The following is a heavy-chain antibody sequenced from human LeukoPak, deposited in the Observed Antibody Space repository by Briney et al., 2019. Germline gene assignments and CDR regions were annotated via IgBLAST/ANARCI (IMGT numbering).Heavy chain of an antibody. CDR2: FSGSGAGT. CDR1: GFNLRSYA. V-gene: IGHV3-23*01. CDR3: AKGDGDFDY. J-gene: IGHJ4*02. D-gene: IGHD5-24*01. Sequence: PGGSLRLSCAASGFNLRSYAMSWVRQAPGKGLEWVSGFSGSGAGTYYADSVKGRFTISRDNSRNTLYLQVNSLRAEDTAVYYCAKGDGDFDYWGQGTLVTVSS.